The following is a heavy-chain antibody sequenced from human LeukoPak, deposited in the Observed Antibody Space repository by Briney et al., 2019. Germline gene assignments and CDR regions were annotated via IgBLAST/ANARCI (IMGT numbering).Heavy chain of an antibody. CDR2: IRSKAYGGTT. V-gene: IGHV3-49*03. CDR3: ARGGVYCSSVSCSVDY. CDR1: GFTFGDYA. J-gene: IGHJ4*02. Sequence: GGSLRLSCTASGFTFGDYAMSWFRQAPGKGLEWVGFIRSKAYGGTTENAASVKGRFTISRDDSKSIAYLQMNSLKTEDTAVYYCARGGVYCSSVSCSVDYWGQGILVTVSS. D-gene: IGHD2-2*01.